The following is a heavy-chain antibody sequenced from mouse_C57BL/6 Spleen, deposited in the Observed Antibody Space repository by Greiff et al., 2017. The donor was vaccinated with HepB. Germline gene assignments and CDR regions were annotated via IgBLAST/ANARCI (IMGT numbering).Heavy chain of an antibody. CDR1: GYAFTNYL. CDR2: INPGSGGP. J-gene: IGHJ2*01. V-gene: IGHV1-54*01. Sequence: QVQLQQSGAELVRPGTSVKVSCKASGYAFTNYLIEWVKQRPGQGLEWIGVINPGSGGPNYNEKFKGKATLTADKSSSTAYMQLSSLTSEDSAVYFCARGSGYYGYFDDWGQGTTLTVSS. CDR3: ARGSGYYGYFDD. D-gene: IGHD1-1*01.